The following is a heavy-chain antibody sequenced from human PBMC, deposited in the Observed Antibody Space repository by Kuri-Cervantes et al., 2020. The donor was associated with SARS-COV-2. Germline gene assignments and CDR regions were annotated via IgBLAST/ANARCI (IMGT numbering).Heavy chain of an antibody. D-gene: IGHD3-22*01. V-gene: IGHV4-38-2*01. J-gene: IGHJ4*02. CDR1: GFSFSSYG. Sequence: GSLRLSCAASGFSFSSYGMSWIRQPPGKGLEWIGNIFHTGNTYYNPSLKSRVTISGDTSKNQVSLKLSSVTAADTAVYYCASQDDTSGFYYAYDYWGQGTLVTVSS. CDR3: ASQDDTSGFYYAYDY. CDR2: IFHTGNT.